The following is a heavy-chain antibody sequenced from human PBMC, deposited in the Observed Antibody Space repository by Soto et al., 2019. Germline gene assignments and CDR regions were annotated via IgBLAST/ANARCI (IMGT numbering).Heavy chain of an antibody. CDR3: ATDIPPGLGYGDYDGTPYFDY. CDR1: GYTLTELS. Sequence: QVQLVQSGAEVKKPGASVKVSCKVSGYTLTELSMHWVRQAPGKGLEWMGAFDPEDGETIYAQKFQGRVTMTEDTSTDTAYMELSSLRSEDTAVYYCATDIPPGLGYGDYDGTPYFDYWGQGTLVTVSS. CDR2: FDPEDGET. V-gene: IGHV1-24*01. J-gene: IGHJ4*02. D-gene: IGHD4-17*01.